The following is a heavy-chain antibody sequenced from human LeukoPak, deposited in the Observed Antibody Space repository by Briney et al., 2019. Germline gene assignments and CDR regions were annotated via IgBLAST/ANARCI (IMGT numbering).Heavy chain of an antibody. Sequence: GGSLRLSCAASGFTFSSYEMNWVRQAPGKGLEWVSYISSSGSTIYYADSVKGRFTISRDNAKNSLYLQMNSLRAEDTAVYYCARSSGSYWGVDYWGQGTLVTVSS. D-gene: IGHD1-26*01. CDR1: GFTFSSYE. CDR3: ARSSGSYWGVDY. J-gene: IGHJ4*02. V-gene: IGHV3-48*03. CDR2: ISSSGSTI.